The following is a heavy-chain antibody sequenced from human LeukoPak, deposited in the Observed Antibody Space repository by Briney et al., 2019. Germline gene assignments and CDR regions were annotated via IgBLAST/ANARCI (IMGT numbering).Heavy chain of an antibody. CDR1: GGTFSSYA. CDR2: IIPIFGTA. D-gene: IGHD1-26*01. J-gene: IGHJ4*02. Sequence: SVKVSCKASGGTFSSYAISWVRQAPGQGLEWMGGIIPIFGTANYAQKFQGRVTMTTDTSTSTAYMELRSLRFDDTAVYYCARNWVTWELPDYWGQGTLVTVSS. V-gene: IGHV1-69*05. CDR3: ARNWVTWELPDY.